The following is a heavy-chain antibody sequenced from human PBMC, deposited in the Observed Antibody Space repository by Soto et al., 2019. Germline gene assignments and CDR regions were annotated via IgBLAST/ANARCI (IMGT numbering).Heavy chain of an antibody. CDR1: GYTFTGYY. CDR3: AVAGLPFEY. CDR2: INPNSGGT. V-gene: IGHV1-2*02. Sequence: QVQLVQSGAEVKKPGASVKVSCKASGYTFTGYYIHWVRQAPGQGLEWMALINPNSGGTNYAQKLQGRVTLTRDTSINTVYMEVTSLRFDDTAVYYCAVAGLPFEYWGQGTLVTVFS. D-gene: IGHD6-19*01. J-gene: IGHJ4*02.